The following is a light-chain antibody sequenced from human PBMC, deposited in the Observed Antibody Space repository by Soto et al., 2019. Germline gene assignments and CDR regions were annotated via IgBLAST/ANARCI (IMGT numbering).Light chain of an antibody. CDR1: RDDVGGYNY. J-gene: IGLJ3*02. Sequence: QSVLTQPASVSGSPGQSITISCTGTRDDVGGYNYVSWYQQYPGKAPKLMIYEVSYRPSGVSNRFSGSRSGHTASLSISGLQAEDEADYYCSAYTNIGTLVFGGGTKLTVI. V-gene: IGLV2-14*01. CDR3: SAYTNIGTLV. CDR2: EVS.